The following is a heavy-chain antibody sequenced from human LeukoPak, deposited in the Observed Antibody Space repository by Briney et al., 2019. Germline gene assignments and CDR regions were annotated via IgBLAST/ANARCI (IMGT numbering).Heavy chain of an antibody. Sequence: PSETLSLTCTVSGGSITSYYWSWIRQPAGKGLEWIGCIYTSGNINYNPSLKSRVTMSVDTSKNQFSLKLSSVTDADTAVYYCARERGYCPNGVCPGGGYYYYMDVWGKGTTVTVSS. D-gene: IGHD2-8*01. CDR2: IYTSGNI. J-gene: IGHJ6*03. CDR1: GGSITSYY. V-gene: IGHV4-4*07. CDR3: ARERGYCPNGVCPGGGYYYYMDV.